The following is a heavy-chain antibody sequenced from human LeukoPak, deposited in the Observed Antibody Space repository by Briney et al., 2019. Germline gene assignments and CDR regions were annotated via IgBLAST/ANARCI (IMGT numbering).Heavy chain of an antibody. V-gene: IGHV4-34*01. CDR2: INHSGST. CDR3: ARGVVELVIYDY. J-gene: IGHJ4*02. D-gene: IGHD2-21*01. CDR1: GGSFSGYY. Sequence: PSETLSLTCAVYGGSFSGYYWSWIRQPPGKGLEWIGEINHSGSTNYNPSLKSRVTISVDTSENQFSLKLSSVTAADTAVYYCARGVVELVIYDYWGQGTLVTVSS.